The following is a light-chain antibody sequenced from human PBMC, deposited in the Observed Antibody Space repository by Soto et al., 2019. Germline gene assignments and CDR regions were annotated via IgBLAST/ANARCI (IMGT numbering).Light chain of an antibody. CDR3: QQRSNWPWT. V-gene: IGKV3-11*01. CDR1: QSVSSY. CDR2: DAS. Sequence: EIVLTQSPVTLSLSPVERATLSCRASQSVSSYLAWYQQKPGQAPRLLIYDASNRATGIPARFSGSGSGTDFTLTISSLEPEDFAVYYCQQRSNWPWTFGQGTKVDI. J-gene: IGKJ1*01.